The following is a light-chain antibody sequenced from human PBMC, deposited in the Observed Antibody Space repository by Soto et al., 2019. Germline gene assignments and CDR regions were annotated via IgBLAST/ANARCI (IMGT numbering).Light chain of an antibody. CDR1: SRDVGGYNY. CDR2: EVS. V-gene: IGLV2-14*01. J-gene: IGLJ2*01. CDR3: SSYISSSTFVV. Sequence: QSVLTQPASVSGSPVQSITSSCTGTSRDVGGYNYVSWHQQHPGKAPKVIITEVSNRPSGVSNRFSGSKSVNTASLTISGLQAEDEADYYCSSYISSSTFVVFGGGTQLTVL.